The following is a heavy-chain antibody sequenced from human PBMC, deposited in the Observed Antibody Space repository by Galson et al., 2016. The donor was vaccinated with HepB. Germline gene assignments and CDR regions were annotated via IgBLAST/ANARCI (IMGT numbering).Heavy chain of an antibody. J-gene: IGHJ5*02. CDR2: INSGSSTI. CDR3: AREVTIFGVAPNWFDP. Sequence: SLRLSCAASGFIFSNYSMNWVRQAPGKGLEWVSYINSGSSTIYYADSVKGRFTTSRDNAKNSLYLQMNSLRAEDTAVYYCAREVTIFGVAPNWFDPWGQGTLVTVAS. D-gene: IGHD3-3*01. CDR1: GFIFSNYS. V-gene: IGHV3-48*01.